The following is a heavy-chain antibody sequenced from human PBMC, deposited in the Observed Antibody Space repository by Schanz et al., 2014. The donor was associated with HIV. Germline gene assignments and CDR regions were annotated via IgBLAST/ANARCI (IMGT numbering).Heavy chain of an antibody. V-gene: IGHV3-NL1*01. CDR3: AKVAIHSSGWLPFDY. J-gene: IGHJ4*02. D-gene: IGHD6-19*01. CDR2: IYSAGTT. Sequence: QGQLVESGGGVVQPGRSLRLSCAASGFSFSDFALHWVRQAPGRGLEWVSIIYSAGTTYYTDSVKGRFTISRDNSKNTLYLQMNSLGAEDTAVYYCAKVAIHSSGWLPFDYWGQRTLVTVSS. CDR1: GFSFSDFA.